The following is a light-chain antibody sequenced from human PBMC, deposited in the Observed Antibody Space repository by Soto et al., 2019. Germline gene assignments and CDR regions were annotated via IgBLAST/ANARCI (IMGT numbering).Light chain of an antibody. J-gene: IGLJ2*01. V-gene: IGLV2-14*01. CDR1: SSDAGAYNF. CDR3: SSYTTNKTLL. Sequence: QSVLTQPASVSGSPGQSITISCTGTSSDAGAYNFVSWYQQHPGKAPKLIFYEVSNRPPGLSDRFSGSKSGTTASLTVSGLQAEDEADYFCSSYTTNKTLLFGGGTKLTVL. CDR2: EVS.